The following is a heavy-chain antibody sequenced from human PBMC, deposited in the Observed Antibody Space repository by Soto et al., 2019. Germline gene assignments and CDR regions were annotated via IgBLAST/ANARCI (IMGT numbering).Heavy chain of an antibody. J-gene: IGHJ5*02. D-gene: IGHD2-8*02. Sequence: PSETLSLTCAVSGDSITSGGYSWSWIRQPPGKGLEWIGNIFHTGSTSYNPSLKSRVIISVDRSKNQFSLNLNFVSAADTGVYFCARYHCTDSRCYTTNWFDPWGQGTLVTVSS. CDR1: GDSITSGGYS. CDR2: IFHTGST. V-gene: IGHV4-30-2*02. CDR3: ARYHCTDSRCYTTNWFDP.